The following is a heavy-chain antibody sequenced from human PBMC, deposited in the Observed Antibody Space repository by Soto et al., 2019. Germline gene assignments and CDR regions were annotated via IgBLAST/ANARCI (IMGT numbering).Heavy chain of an antibody. V-gene: IGHV4-31*03. J-gene: IGHJ4*02. D-gene: IGHD6-6*01. CDR1: GGSISSGGYY. CDR3: ARAIIEYSSSGQTLHFDY. Sequence: QVQLQESGPGLVKPSQTLSLTCTVSGGSISSGGYYWSWIRQHPGKGLEWIGYIYYSGSTYYNPSRKSRVTISVDTSKNQFSLKLSSVTAADTAVYYCARAIIEYSSSGQTLHFDYWGQGTLVTVSS. CDR2: IYYSGST.